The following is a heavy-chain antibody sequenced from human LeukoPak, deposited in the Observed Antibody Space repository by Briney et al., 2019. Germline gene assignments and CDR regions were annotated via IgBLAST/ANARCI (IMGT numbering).Heavy chain of an antibody. V-gene: IGHV4-59*01. J-gene: IGHJ4*02. CDR1: GGSISSYY. D-gene: IGHD5-18*01. CDR2: IYYSGST. Sequence: PSETLSLTCTVSGGSISSYYWSWIRQPPGKGLEWIGYIYYSGSTNYNPSLKSRVTTSVDTSKNQFSLKLSSVTAADTAVYYCARVDTAMVSFDYWGQGTLVTVSS. CDR3: ARVDTAMVSFDY.